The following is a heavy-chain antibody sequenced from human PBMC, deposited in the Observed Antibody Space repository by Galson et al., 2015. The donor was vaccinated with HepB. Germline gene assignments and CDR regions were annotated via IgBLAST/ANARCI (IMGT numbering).Heavy chain of an antibody. V-gene: IGHV1-18*01. D-gene: IGHD2-2*01. CDR2: ISAYNGNT. CDR3: ARGGHPYIVVVPAAVFPDY. CDR1: GYTFTSYG. J-gene: IGHJ4*02. Sequence: SVKVSCKASGYTFTSYGISWVRQSPGQGLEWMGWISAYNGNTNYAQKLQGRVTMTTDTSTSTAYMELRSLRSDDTAVYYCARGGHPYIVVVPAAVFPDYWGQGTLVTVSS.